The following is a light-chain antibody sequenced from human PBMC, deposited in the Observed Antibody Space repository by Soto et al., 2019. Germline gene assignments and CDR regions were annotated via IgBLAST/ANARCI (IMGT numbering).Light chain of an antibody. V-gene: IGKV3-15*01. Sequence: EIVMTQSPGTLSVSPGERATLSCRASQSVSVNLAWYQQKPGQAPRLLIYGVSTRATGIPARFSGSESGTEFTLTISSLKSEDFEFYYCQQYNEWPFTFGPGTKVDIK. CDR3: QQYNEWPFT. CDR1: QSVSVN. J-gene: IGKJ3*01. CDR2: GVS.